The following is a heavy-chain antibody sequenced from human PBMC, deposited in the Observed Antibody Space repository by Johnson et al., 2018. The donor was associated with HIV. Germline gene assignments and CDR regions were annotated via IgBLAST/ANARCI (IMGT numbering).Heavy chain of an antibody. D-gene: IGHD6-13*01. V-gene: IGHV3-15*01. J-gene: IGHJ3*02. CDR2: VKSITDGGTT. CDR3: TTDPIAAAGPDAFDI. Sequence: VQLVESGRGLVKPGGSLRVSCAAPGFTFTRAWMSWVRQASGKGLEWVGRVKSITDGGTTDYTAPVPGRFAISRDNAKNSLYLQLNSLRAEDTAVYYCTTDPIAAAGPDAFDIWGQGTMVTVSS. CDR1: GFTFTRAW.